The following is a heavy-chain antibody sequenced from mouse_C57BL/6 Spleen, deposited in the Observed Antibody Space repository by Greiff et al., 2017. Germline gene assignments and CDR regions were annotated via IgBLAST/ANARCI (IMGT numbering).Heavy chain of an antibody. CDR3: ARGGYYDYDGGFAY. CDR2: IWTGGGT. V-gene: IGHV2-9-1*01. Sequence: VQGVESGPGLVAPSQSLSITCTVSGFSLTSYAISWVRQPPGKGLEWLGVIWTGGGTNYNSALKSRLSISKDNSKSQVFLKMNSLQTDDTARYYCARGGYYDYDGGFAYWGQGTLVTVSA. J-gene: IGHJ3*01. D-gene: IGHD2-4*01. CDR1: GFSLTSYA.